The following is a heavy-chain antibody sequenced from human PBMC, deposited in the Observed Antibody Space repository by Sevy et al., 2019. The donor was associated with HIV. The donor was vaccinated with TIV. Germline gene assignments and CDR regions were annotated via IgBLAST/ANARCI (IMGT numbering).Heavy chain of an antibody. CDR1: GGSITSLY. Sequence: SETLSLTCTVSGGSITSLYWNWIRQPPGKGLEWIANIYYNGHINYNPSLKSRVTLSLDTSKKRFSLRLGSVTAADTAMYYCAGENAWGRGYSWGQGTLVTVSS. V-gene: IGHV4-59*08. D-gene: IGHD1-26*01. CDR2: IYYNGHI. CDR3: AGENAWGRGYS. J-gene: IGHJ4*02.